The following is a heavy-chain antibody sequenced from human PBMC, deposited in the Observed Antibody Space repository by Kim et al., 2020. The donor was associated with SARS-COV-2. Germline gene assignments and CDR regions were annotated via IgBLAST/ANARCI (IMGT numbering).Heavy chain of an antibody. D-gene: IGHD6-13*01. Sequence: ASVKVSCKASGYTFTGYYMHWVRQAPGQGLEWMGWINPNSGGTNYAQKFQGRVTMTRDTSISTAYMELSRLRSDDTAVYYCARPQIAAAGLSWFDPWGQGTLVTVSS. CDR3: ARPQIAAAGLSWFDP. CDR2: INPNSGGT. V-gene: IGHV1-2*02. J-gene: IGHJ5*02. CDR1: GYTFTGYY.